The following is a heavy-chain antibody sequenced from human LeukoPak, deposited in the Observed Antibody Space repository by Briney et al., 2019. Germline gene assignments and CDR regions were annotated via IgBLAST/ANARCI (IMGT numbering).Heavy chain of an antibody. CDR2: MNPNSGNT. CDR3: ARAGQEADYCSSTSCYDTWFDP. D-gene: IGHD2-2*01. CDR1: GYTFTSYD. J-gene: IGHJ5*02. Sequence: ASVKVSCKASGYTFTSYDINWVRQATGQGLEWMGWMNPNSGNTGYAQKFQGRVTITTDESTSTAYMELSSLRSEDTAVYYCARAGQEADYCSSTSCYDTWFDPWGQGTLVTVSS. V-gene: IGHV1-8*01.